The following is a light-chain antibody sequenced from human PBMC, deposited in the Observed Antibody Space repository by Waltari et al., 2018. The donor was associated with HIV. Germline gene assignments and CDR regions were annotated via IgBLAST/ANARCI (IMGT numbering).Light chain of an antibody. V-gene: IGLV6-57*01. CDR3: QSYDSRNHVV. CDR2: EDN. J-gene: IGLJ2*01. Sequence: NFMLTQPHSVSESPGKTVTISCTRSSGSVASNYVQWYQQRPCSSPTTVIYEDNQRPSGVPDRFSGSIDSSSNSASLTISGLKTEDEADYYCQSYDSRNHVVFGGGTKLTVL. CDR1: SGSVASNY.